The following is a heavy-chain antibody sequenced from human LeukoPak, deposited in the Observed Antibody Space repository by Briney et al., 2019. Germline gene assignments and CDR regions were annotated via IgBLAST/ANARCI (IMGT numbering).Heavy chain of an antibody. D-gene: IGHD3-22*01. CDR1: GFTFSTYS. J-gene: IGHJ3*02. V-gene: IGHV3-48*04. CDR2: ISSSGITI. CDR3: ARVSRGYPRDTFDI. Sequence: PGGSLRLSCAASGFTFSTYSMNWVRPAPGKGLEWVSYISSSGITIYYADSVKGRFTISRDNAKNSLYLQMNSLRAEDTAVYYCARVSRGYPRDTFDIWGQGTMVTVSS.